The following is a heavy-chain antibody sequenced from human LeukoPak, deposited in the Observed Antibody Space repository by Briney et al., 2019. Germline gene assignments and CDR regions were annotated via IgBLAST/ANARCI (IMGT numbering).Heavy chain of an antibody. CDR1: GYTFTNYW. D-gene: IGHD3-22*01. J-gene: IGHJ4*02. CDR2: IYPDDSDI. CDR3: ARYYYDRAVGPFDY. Sequence: GESLKISCKGSGYTFTNYWIGWVRQMPGKGLEWMGIIYPDDSDIRYSPSFQGQVTISADKSITTAYLQWGSLKASDTAMYYCARYYYDRAVGPFDYWGQGSLVTVSS. V-gene: IGHV5-51*01.